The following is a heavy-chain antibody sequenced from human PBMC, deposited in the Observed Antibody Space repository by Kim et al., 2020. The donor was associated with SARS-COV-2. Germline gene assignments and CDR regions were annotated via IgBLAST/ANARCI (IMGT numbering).Heavy chain of an antibody. J-gene: IGHJ4*02. CDR1: GSSISSGDYY. CDR3: ARGYDSSGYRLDY. CDR2: IYYSGST. D-gene: IGHD3-22*01. V-gene: IGHV4-30-4*01. Sequence: SETLSLTCTVSGSSISSGDYYWNWIRQPPGKGLEWIGYIYYSGSTYYNPSLKSRVTISIDTSKIQFSLKLSSVTAADTAVYYCARGYDSSGYRLDYWGQGTLVTVFS.